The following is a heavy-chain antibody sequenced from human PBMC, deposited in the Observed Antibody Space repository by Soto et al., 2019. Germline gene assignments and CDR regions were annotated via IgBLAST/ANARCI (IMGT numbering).Heavy chain of an antibody. CDR2: INPNSGGT. D-gene: IGHD2-2*01. J-gene: IGHJ6*02. CDR1: GYTFTGYY. V-gene: IGHV1-2*04. CDR3: ARERSTAMYYYYGMDV. Sequence: ASVKVSCKASGYTFTGYYMHWVRQVPGQGLEWMGWINPNSGGTNYAQKFQGWVTMTRDTSISTAYMELSRLRSDDTAVYYCARERSTAMYYYYGMDVWGQGTTVTVSS.